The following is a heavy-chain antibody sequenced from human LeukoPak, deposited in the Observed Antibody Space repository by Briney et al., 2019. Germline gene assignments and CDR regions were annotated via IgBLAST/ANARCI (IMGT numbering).Heavy chain of an antibody. Sequence: SETLSLTCTVSGGSISSYYWNWIRQPPGKGLEWIGYIYNSGSTNHNPSLKSRVTISVDTSKNQFSLKLTSVTAADTAVYYCARAGGVSPYDTSAYPAAFDIWGQGTMVTVSS. CDR2: IYNSGST. J-gene: IGHJ3*02. CDR3: ARAGGVSPYDTSAYPAAFDI. D-gene: IGHD3-22*01. CDR1: GGSISSYY. V-gene: IGHV4-59*01.